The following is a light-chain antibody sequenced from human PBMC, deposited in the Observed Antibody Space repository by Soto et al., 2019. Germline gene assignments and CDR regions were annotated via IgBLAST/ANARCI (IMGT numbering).Light chain of an antibody. J-gene: IGKJ1*01. CDR1: QSISSW. Sequence: DIQMTQSPSTLSASVGDRVTITCRASQSISSWLAWYQQKPGKAPKLLIYEASSLEKGVPARFGGSGSGTEFTLTISSLQPDDFATYYCQQYNVYSWTFGQGTKVDNK. CDR3: QQYNVYSWT. CDR2: EAS. V-gene: IGKV1-5*03.